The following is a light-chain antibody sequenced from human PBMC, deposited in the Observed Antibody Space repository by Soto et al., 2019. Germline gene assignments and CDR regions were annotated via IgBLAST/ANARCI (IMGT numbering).Light chain of an antibody. V-gene: IGKV3-20*01. CDR3: QQYGSSPPIT. J-gene: IGKJ5*01. CDR1: QSVSSSY. Sequence: EMVWTQSPGTLSLSPGERATLSCRASQSVSSSYLAWYQQKPGQAPRLLIYGASSRATGIPDRFSGSGSGTDFTLTISRLEPEDFAVYYCQQYGSSPPITFGHGTRLEIK. CDR2: GAS.